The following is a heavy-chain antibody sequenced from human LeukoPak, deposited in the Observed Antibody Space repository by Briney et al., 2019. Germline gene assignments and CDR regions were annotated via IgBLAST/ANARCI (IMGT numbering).Heavy chain of an antibody. CDR2: ISWNSGSI. J-gene: IGHJ4*02. CDR3: AKTYYYDSSGYYSGASDY. V-gene: IGHV3-9*01. D-gene: IGHD3-22*01. Sequence: GGSLRLSCAASGFTFDDYAMHWVRQAPGRGLEWVSGISWNSGSIGYADSVKGRFTISRDNAKNSLYLQMNSLRAEDTALYYCAKTYYYDSSGYYSGASDYWGQGTLVTVSS. CDR1: GFTFDDYA.